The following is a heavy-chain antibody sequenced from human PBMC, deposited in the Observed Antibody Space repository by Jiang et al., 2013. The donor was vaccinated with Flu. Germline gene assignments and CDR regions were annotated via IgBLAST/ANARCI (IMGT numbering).Heavy chain of an antibody. CDR3: ASLLFLLVFPAGLVIILFDY. Sequence: GAEVKKPGASVKVSCKASGYTVHRLLYALGATGPLDKGLEWMGWINPNSGGTNYAQKFQGWVTMTRDTSASTAYMELSSLRSEDTAVYYCASLLFLLVFPAGLVIILFDYWGQGTLVTVSS. J-gene: IGHJ4*02. D-gene: IGHD3/OR15-3a*01. CDR2: INPNSGGT. CDR1: GYTVHRLL. V-gene: IGHV1-2*04.